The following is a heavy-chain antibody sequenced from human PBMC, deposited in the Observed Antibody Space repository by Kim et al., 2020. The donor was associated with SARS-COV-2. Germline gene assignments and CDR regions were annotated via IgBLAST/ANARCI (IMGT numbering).Heavy chain of an antibody. J-gene: IGHJ4*02. D-gene: IGHD4-17*01. CDR3: ARDPRSVDYGSLLDY. CDR2: ISYDGSNK. V-gene: IGHV3-30*04. CDR1: GFTFSSYA. Sequence: GGSLRLSCAASGFTFSSYAMHWVRQAPGKGLEWVAVISYDGSNKYYVDSVKGRFTISRDNSKNTLYLQMNSLRAEDTAVYYCARDPRSVDYGSLLDYWGQGTLVTVSS.